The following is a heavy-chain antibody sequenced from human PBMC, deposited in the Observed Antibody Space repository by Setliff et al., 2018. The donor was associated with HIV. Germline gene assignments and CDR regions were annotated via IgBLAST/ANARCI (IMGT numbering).Heavy chain of an antibody. Sequence: ASVKVSCKASGYTFSNYGINWVRQAPGQGLEWMGWISAYNGNTNYAQKLQGRVTLTRDTSTSTVYMELSRLKSEDTAVYYCARDRERGQYSRSAVGGYYYYYMDVWGKGTTVTVSS. J-gene: IGHJ6*03. CDR2: ISAYNGNT. D-gene: IGHD6-6*01. CDR3: ARDRERGQYSRSAVGGYYYYYMDV. CDR1: GYTFSNYG. V-gene: IGHV1-18*01.